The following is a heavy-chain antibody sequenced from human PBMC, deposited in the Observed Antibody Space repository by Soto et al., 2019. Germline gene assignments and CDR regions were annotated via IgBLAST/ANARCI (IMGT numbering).Heavy chain of an antibody. Sequence: HPGGSLRLSCAASGFTFSGSAMHWVRQASGKGLEWVGRIRSKANSYATAYAASVKGRFTISRDDSKNTAYLQMNSLKTEDTAVYYCTSFWSGSSPFDSWGQGTRVTVSS. CDR2: IRSKANSYAT. D-gene: IGHD3-3*01. J-gene: IGHJ3*02. CDR3: TSFWSGSSPFDS. V-gene: IGHV3-73*01. CDR1: GFTFSGSA.